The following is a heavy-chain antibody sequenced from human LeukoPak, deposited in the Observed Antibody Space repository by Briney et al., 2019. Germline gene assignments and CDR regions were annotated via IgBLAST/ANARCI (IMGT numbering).Heavy chain of an antibody. J-gene: IGHJ3*02. D-gene: IGHD6-13*01. Sequence: PGGSLRLSCAASGFTFSSYSMNWVRQAPGKGLEWVSYISSSSSTIYYADSVKGRFTISRDNAKNSLYLQMNSLRAEDTAVYYCTRGNLAAGGAFDIWGQGTVVTVSS. CDR2: ISSSSSTI. CDR1: GFTFSSYS. CDR3: TRGNLAAGGAFDI. V-gene: IGHV3-48*01.